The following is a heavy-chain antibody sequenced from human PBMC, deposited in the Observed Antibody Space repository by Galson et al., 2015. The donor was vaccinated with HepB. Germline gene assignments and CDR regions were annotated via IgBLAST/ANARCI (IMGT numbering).Heavy chain of an antibody. CDR2: IRSKAYGGTT. Sequence: SLRLSCAASGFTFGDYAMSWVRQAPGKGLEWVGFIRSKAYGGTTEYAASVKGRFTISRDDSKSIAYLQMNSLKTEDTAVYYCTRGMHWNDVYFNYWGQGTLVTVSS. CDR3: TRGMHWNDVYFNY. J-gene: IGHJ4*02. V-gene: IGHV3-49*04. D-gene: IGHD1-1*01. CDR1: GFTFGDYA.